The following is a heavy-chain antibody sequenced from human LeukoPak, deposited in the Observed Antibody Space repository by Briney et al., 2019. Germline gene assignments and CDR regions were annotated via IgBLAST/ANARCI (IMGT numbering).Heavy chain of an antibody. CDR1: GFTFSSYG. CDR3: AKAGRSSSDY. Sequence: HPGRSLRLSCAASGFTFSSYGMHWVRQAPGKWLGWVAVISYDGSNKYYADTVKGRFTITRDNSKNTLYLQMNTLRAEDTAVYYCAKAGRSSSDYWGQGTLVTVSS. J-gene: IGHJ4*02. D-gene: IGHD6-6*01. V-gene: IGHV3-30*18. CDR2: ISYDGSNK.